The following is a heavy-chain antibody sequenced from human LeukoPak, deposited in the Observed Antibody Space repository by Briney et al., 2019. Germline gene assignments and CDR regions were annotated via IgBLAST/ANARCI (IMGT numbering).Heavy chain of an antibody. Sequence: SGTLSLTCAVSGGSISSSKWWTWVRQPPGKGLEWIGEISHSGSTNYNPSLKSRVTISLKKSKNKFSLKLSSVTAADTAVYYCARDPTRIAAAGTGAFDIWGQGTMVTVSS. D-gene: IGHD6-13*01. CDR2: ISHSGST. V-gene: IGHV4-4*02. CDR3: ARDPTRIAAAGTGAFDI. CDR1: GGSISSSKW. J-gene: IGHJ3*02.